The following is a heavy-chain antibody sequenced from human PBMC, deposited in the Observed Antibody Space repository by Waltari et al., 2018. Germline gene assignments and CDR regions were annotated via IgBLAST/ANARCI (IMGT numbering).Heavy chain of an antibody. J-gene: IGHJ4*02. CDR1: GGSFSGYY. Sequence: QVQLQQWGAGLLKPSETLSLTCAVYGGSFSGYYWSWIRQPPGKGLEWIGEINHSGSTNYNPSLKSRVTISVDTSKNQFSLKLSSVTAADTAVYYCARSRVAATLDYWGQGTLVTVSS. CDR3: ARSRVAATLDY. V-gene: IGHV4-34*01. CDR2: INHSGST. D-gene: IGHD2-15*01.